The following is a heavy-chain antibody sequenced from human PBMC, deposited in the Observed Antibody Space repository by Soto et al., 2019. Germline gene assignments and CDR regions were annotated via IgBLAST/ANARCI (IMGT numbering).Heavy chain of an antibody. CDR1: GFTFSSYD. CDR3: AKGIAARRYSDLNYYYGMDV. J-gene: IGHJ6*02. CDR2: ISYDGSNK. D-gene: IGHD6-6*01. Sequence: GGSLRLSCAASGFTFSSYDMHWVRQAPGKGLEWVAVISYDGSNKYYADSVKGRFTISRDNSKNTLYLQMNSLRAEDTAVYYCAKGIAARRYSDLNYYYGMDVWGQGTTVTVSS. V-gene: IGHV3-30*18.